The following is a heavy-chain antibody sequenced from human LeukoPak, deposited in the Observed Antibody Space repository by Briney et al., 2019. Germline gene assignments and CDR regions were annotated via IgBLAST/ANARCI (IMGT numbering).Heavy chain of an antibody. CDR3: ARGYSYGYRFDY. D-gene: IGHD5-18*01. J-gene: IGHJ4*02. CDR2: ISSSSSYI. Sequence: GGSLRLSCAASGFIFDNYGMSWIRQTPGKGLEWVSSISSSSSYIYYADSVKGRFTISRDNAKNSLYLQMNSLRAEDTAVYYCARGYSYGYRFDYWGQGTLVTVSS. V-gene: IGHV3-21*01. CDR1: GFIFDNYG.